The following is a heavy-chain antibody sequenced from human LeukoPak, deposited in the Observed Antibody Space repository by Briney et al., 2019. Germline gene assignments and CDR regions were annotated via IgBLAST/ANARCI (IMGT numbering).Heavy chain of an antibody. CDR2: IYHSGST. CDR1: GGSISSRNW. V-gene: IGHV4-4*02. CDR3: ARSGSYSDSSDYYYFGY. J-gene: IGHJ4*02. Sequence: SETLSLTCAVSGGSISSRNWWSWVRQPPGKGLEWIGEIYHSGSTNYNPSLKSRVTISVDKSKNQFSLKLNSVTAADTAVYYCARSGSYSDSSDYYYFGYWGQGTLVTVSS. D-gene: IGHD3-22*01.